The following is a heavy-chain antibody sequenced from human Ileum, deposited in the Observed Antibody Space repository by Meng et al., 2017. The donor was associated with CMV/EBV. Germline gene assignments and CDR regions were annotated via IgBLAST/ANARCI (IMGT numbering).Heavy chain of an antibody. Sequence: GGSLRLSCTGSGFTFGDYGMSWVRQAPGKGLEWVSVIYSGGSTYYADSVKGRFTISRDNSKNTLYLQMNSLRAEDTAVYYCARGGGPYYFDYWGQGTLVTVSS. J-gene: IGHJ4*02. D-gene: IGHD2-15*01. V-gene: IGHV3-53*01. CDR2: IYSGGST. CDR1: GFTFGDYG. CDR3: ARGGGPYYFDY.